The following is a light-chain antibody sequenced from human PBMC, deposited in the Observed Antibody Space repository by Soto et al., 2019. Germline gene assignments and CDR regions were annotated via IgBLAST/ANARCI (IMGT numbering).Light chain of an antibody. CDR3: LQYGNWPPYT. J-gene: IGKJ2*01. V-gene: IGKV3-15*01. CDR1: QSVSSN. CDR2: GAS. Sequence: EIVMTQSPATLSVSPGERATVSCRASQSVSSNLPWYQQKPGQAPRLLIYGASTRATGIPARFSGSGSGTEFTLTISSLQSEDSAVYYCLQYGNWPPYTFGQGTKLEIK.